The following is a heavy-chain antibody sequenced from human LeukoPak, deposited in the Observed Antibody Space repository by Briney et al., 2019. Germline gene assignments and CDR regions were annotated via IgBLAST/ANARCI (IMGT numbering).Heavy chain of an antibody. CDR3: ARDLGLVVPAAISDY. D-gene: IGHD2-2*01. J-gene: IGHJ4*02. Sequence: ASVRVSCKASGYTFTSYGISWVRQAPGEGVERMGWTSAYNGNTNYAQKLQGRVTMTTDTSTSTAYMELRSLRSDDTAVYYCARDLGLVVPAAISDYWGQGTLVTVSS. V-gene: IGHV1-18*04. CDR1: GYTFTSYG. CDR2: TSAYNGNT.